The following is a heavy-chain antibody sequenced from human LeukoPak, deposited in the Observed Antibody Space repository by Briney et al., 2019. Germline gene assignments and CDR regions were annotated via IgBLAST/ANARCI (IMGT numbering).Heavy chain of an antibody. CDR1: GYTFTSYG. J-gene: IGHJ4*02. D-gene: IGHD3-16*02. CDR3: AKGGPDYDYDWGTYRPFDY. V-gene: IGHV1-18*01. Sequence: ASVKVSCKASGYTFTSYGISWVRQAPGQGLEWMGWISAYNGNTNYAQKLQGRVTMTTDTSTSTAYMELRSLRSDDTATYFCAKGGPDYDYDWGTYRPFDYWGQGTLVTVSS. CDR2: ISAYNGNT.